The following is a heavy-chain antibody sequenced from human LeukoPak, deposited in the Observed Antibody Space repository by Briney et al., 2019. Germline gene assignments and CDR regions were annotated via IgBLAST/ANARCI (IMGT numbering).Heavy chain of an antibody. J-gene: IGHJ4*02. D-gene: IGHD1-26*01. CDR3: ASEWDSGWGGTYFDN. V-gene: IGHV3-7*01. CDR1: GFTFSRYW. CDR2: IKQDGSEK. Sequence: GGSLRLSCAASGFTFSRYWMTWVRQAPGKGLEWVANIKQDGSEKFYADSLKGRLIISRDNAKSSLYLQVNSLTVEDTAVYYCASEWDSGWGGTYFDNWGQRTLVTVSS.